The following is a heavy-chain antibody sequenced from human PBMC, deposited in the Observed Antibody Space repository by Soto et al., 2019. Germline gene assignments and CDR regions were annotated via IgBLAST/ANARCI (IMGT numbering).Heavy chain of an antibody. CDR3: AKDLGYCSGGSCSYYFDY. CDR2: ISGSGGST. Sequence: GGSLRLSCAASGFTFSSYAMSWVRQAPGKGLEWVSAISGSGGSTYYADSVKGRFTTSRDNSKNTLYLQMNSLRAEDTAVYYCAKDLGYCSGGSCSYYFDYWGQGTLVTVSS. CDR1: GFTFSSYA. J-gene: IGHJ4*02. V-gene: IGHV3-23*01. D-gene: IGHD2-15*01.